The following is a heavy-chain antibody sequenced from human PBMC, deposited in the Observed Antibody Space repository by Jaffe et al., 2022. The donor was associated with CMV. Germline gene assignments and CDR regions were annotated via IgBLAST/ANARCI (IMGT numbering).Heavy chain of an antibody. CDR1: GGSISSYY. D-gene: IGHD3-10*01. V-gene: IGHV4-59*08. CDR3: ASLHLTPPVGWFDP. J-gene: IGHJ5*02. CDR2: IYYSGST. Sequence: QVQLQESGPGLVKPSETLSLTCTVSGGSISSYYWSWIRQPPGKGLEWIGYIYYSGSTNYNPSLKSRVTISVDTSKNQFSLKLSSVTAADTAVYYCASLHLTPPVGWFDPWGQGTLVTVSS.